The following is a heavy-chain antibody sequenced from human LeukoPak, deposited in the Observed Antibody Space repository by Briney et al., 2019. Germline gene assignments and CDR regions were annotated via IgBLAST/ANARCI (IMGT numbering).Heavy chain of an antibody. J-gene: IGHJ6*03. CDR3: ARVPHYYDSSGYYYYYYMDV. CDR1: GYTFTGYY. V-gene: IGHV1-2*02. Sequence: GASVKVSCKASGYTFTGYYMHWVRQAPGQGLEWMGWINPNSGGTNYAQKFQGRVTMTRDTSISTAYMELSRLSSVTAADTAVYYCARVPHYYDSSGYYYYYYMDVWGKGTTVTVSS. D-gene: IGHD3-22*01. CDR2: INPNSGGT.